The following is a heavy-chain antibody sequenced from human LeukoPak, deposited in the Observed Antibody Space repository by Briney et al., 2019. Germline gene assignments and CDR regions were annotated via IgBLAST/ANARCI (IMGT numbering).Heavy chain of an antibody. Sequence: GRSLRLSCAASGFTFDDCAMHWVRQSPGKGLEWVSGISWNSGSIGYADSVKGRFTISRDNAKNSLYLQMNSLGAEDTALYYCAKGLYSSSWYYFDSWGQGTLVTVSS. D-gene: IGHD6-13*01. CDR1: GFTFDDCA. CDR2: ISWNSGSI. CDR3: AKGLYSSSWYYFDS. V-gene: IGHV3-9*01. J-gene: IGHJ4*02.